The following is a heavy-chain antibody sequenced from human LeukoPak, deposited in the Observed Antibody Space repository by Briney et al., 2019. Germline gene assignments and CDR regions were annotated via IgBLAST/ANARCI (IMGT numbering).Heavy chain of an antibody. D-gene: IGHD2-15*01. V-gene: IGHV4-38-2*02. CDR1: GYSISSGYY. J-gene: IGHJ3*02. CDR2: IYHSGST. Sequence: SETLSLTCAVSGYSISSGYYWGWIRQPPGKGLEWIGSIYHSGSTYYNPSLKSRVTISVDTSKNQFSLKLSSVTAADTAVYYCARDYFGYCSGGICYHDAFDIWGQGTMVTVSS. CDR3: ARDYFGYCSGGICYHDAFDI.